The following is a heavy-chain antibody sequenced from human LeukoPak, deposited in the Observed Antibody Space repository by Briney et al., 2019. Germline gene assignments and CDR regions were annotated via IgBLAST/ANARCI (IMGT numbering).Heavy chain of an antibody. CDR1: AFIFSNSE. J-gene: IGHJ4*02. Sequence: GGSRRLSCAASAFIFSNSEMNWVRQAPGKGLEWVSYIRSSGSAIYYADSVKGRFTISRDDAKNSLYLQMSSLRAEDTAVYYCASGVIAGRNYWGQGTLVSVSS. CDR2: IRSSGSAI. D-gene: IGHD6-6*01. CDR3: ASGVIAGRNY. V-gene: IGHV3-48*03.